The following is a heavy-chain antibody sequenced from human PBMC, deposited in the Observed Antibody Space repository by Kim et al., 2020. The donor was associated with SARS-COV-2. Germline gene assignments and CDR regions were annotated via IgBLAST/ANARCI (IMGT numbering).Heavy chain of an antibody. V-gene: IGHV1-18*01. CDR2: ISAYNGNT. D-gene: IGHD3-10*01. Sequence: ASVKVSCKASGYTFTSYGISWVRQAPGQGLEWMGWISAYNGNTNYAQKLQGRVTMTTDTSTSTAYMELRSLRSDDTAVYYCARDRAPSGSYSHYYYYYGMDVWGQGTTVTVSS. J-gene: IGHJ6*02. CDR3: ARDRAPSGSYSHYYYYYGMDV. CDR1: GYTFTSYG.